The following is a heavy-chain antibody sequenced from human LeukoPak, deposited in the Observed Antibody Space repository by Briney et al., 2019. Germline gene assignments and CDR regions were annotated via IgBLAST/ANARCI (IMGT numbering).Heavy chain of an antibody. D-gene: IGHD3-10*01. Sequence: GGSLRLSCAASGFTFRGSAMHWVRQASGKGLEWVGRIRSKANSYATAYAASVKGRFTISRDDSKNTAYLQMNSLKTEDTAVYYCARHGGWFREFQDAFDIWGQGTMVTVSS. CDR1: GFTFRGSA. V-gene: IGHV3-73*01. CDR2: IRSKANSYAT. CDR3: ARHGGWFREFQDAFDI. J-gene: IGHJ3*02.